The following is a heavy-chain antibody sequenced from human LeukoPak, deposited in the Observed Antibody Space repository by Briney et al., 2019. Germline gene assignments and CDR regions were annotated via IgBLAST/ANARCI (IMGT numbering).Heavy chain of an antibody. CDR1: GGTFSSYA. V-gene: IGHV1-2*02. CDR2: INPNSGGT. J-gene: IGHJ5*02. D-gene: IGHD2-2*01. Sequence: ASVKVSCTASGGTFSSYAISWVRQAPGQGLEWMGWINPNSGGTDYAQKFHGRVTMTRDTSISTAYMELNRLKSDDTAVYYCAREVPAAENNWFDPWGQGTLVTVSS. CDR3: AREVPAAENNWFDP.